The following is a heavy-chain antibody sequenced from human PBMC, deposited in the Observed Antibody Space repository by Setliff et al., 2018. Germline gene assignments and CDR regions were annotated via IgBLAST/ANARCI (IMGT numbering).Heavy chain of an antibody. J-gene: IGHJ4*02. CDR1: GYNFITPG. CDR2: ISPYSGKT. V-gene: IGHV1-18*01. D-gene: IGHD2-15*01. Sequence: GASVKVSCKTSGYNFITPGINWVRQAPGQGLEWVGWISPYSGKTDYAQKFQDRVIMTIDPSTTTAYMELKTLRSDDTAVYYCARGRGPDIVVTIPGDYWGQGTQVTVSS. CDR3: ARGRGPDIVVTIPGDY.